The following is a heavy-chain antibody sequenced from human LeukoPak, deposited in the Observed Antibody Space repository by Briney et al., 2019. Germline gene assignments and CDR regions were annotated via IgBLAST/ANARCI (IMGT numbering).Heavy chain of an antibody. Sequence: SETLSLTCTVSGGSISSCYWSWIRQPAGKGLEWIGRIYTSGSTNYNPSLKSRVTMSVDTSKNQFSLKLSSVTAADTAVCYCARGVCSGGSCYSWELNWFDPWGQGTLVTVSS. CDR1: GGSISSCY. D-gene: IGHD2-15*01. CDR3: ARGVCSGGSCYSWELNWFDP. CDR2: IYTSGST. J-gene: IGHJ5*02. V-gene: IGHV4-4*07.